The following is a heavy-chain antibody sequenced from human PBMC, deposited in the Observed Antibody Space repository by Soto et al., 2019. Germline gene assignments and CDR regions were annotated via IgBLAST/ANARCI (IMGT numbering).Heavy chain of an antibody. CDR1: GFTLTTYA. CDR2: MSSDGNSQ. V-gene: IGHV3-30-3*01. Sequence: QVQLVDSGGGVVQPGRSLRLSCVASGFTLTTYALHWVRQAPGKEPEWVAVMSSDGNSQYYADSVKGRFTISRDNSKNTLYLQMNSLRPEDTAVYFCARAFQRDTFDYWGQGTLVTVSS. J-gene: IGHJ4*02. D-gene: IGHD5-18*01. CDR3: ARAFQRDTFDY.